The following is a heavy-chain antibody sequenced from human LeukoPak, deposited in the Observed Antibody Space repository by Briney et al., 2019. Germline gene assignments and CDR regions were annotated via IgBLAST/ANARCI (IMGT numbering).Heavy chain of an antibody. CDR2: IYFSGSI. D-gene: IGHD1-14*01. CDR1: GGSVSSGNFY. CDR3: ARHPARTHYFDY. J-gene: IGHJ4*02. V-gene: IGHV4-61*01. Sequence: PSETLSLTCTVSGGSVSSGNFYWSWIRQPPGKGLEWIGYIYFSGSINYNPSLKSRVTISLDTSKNQFSLRLSSVTAADTAVYYCARHPARTHYFDYWGQGILVTVSS.